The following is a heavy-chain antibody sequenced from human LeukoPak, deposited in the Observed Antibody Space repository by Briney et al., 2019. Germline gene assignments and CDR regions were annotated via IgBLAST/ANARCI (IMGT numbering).Heavy chain of an antibody. CDR2: ISGSSTYI. Sequence: GGSLRLSCAASGFTFSSNSMNWVRQAPGKGLEWVSSISGSSTYIYYPDSVKGRFTISRDNAKNSLYLQMNNLRAEDTAVYYCARGEGDYFDYWGQGTLVTVSS. CDR1: GFTFSSNS. CDR3: ARGEGDYFDY. J-gene: IGHJ4*02. V-gene: IGHV3-21*06.